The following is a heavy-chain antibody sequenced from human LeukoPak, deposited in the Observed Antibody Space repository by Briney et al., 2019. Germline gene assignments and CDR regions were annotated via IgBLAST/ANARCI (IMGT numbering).Heavy chain of an antibody. Sequence: SETLSLTCTVSGYSISSGYYWGWIRQPPGKGLEWMGTIYHSGSTYYNPSLKSRVTISVDTSKIQFSLKLSSVTAADTAVYYCAKTVTVTTSAFDIWGQGTMVTVSS. CDR1: GYSISSGYY. D-gene: IGHD4-17*01. CDR3: AKTVTVTTSAFDI. V-gene: IGHV4-38-2*02. CDR2: IYHSGST. J-gene: IGHJ3*02.